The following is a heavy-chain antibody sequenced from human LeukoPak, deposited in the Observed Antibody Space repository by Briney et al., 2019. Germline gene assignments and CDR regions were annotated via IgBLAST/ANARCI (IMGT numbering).Heavy chain of an antibody. J-gene: IGHJ6*02. CDR1: GGSISSYY. D-gene: IGHD6-19*01. CDR2: IYSSGST. Sequence: SETLSLTCTVSGGSISSYYWTWIRQPAGKGLEWIGRIYSSGSTDYNPPLKSRLTMSLDMSKNQISLELTSVTAADTAMYYCSRGLVYSSGYDYGSDVWGQGTTVTVSS. CDR3: SRGLVYSSGYDYGSDV. V-gene: IGHV4-4*07.